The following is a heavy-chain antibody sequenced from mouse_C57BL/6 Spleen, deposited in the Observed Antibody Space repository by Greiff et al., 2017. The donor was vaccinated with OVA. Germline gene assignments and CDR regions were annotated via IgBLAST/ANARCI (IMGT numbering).Heavy chain of an antibody. CDR1: GFTFSDYG. Sequence: EVQLVESGGGLVKPGGSLKLSCAASGFTFSDYGMHWVRQAPEKGLEWVAYISSGSSTIYYADTVKGRFTISRDNAKNTLFLQMTRLRSEDTAMYYCARREYYAMDYWGQGTSVTVSS. V-gene: IGHV5-17*01. J-gene: IGHJ4*01. CDR2: ISSGSSTI. CDR3: ARREYYAMDY.